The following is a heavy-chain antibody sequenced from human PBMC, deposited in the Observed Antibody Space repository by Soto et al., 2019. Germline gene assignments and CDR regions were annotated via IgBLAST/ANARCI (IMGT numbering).Heavy chain of an antibody. D-gene: IGHD3-3*01. CDR1: GYTLSSSV. CDR3: ARHSSITIPYAMDV. Sequence: GASVEVSRASSGYTLSSSVIAWLRKAPGQRLEWMGWINAGNGNTKYSQKFQGRVTITRDTSASTAYMELSSLRSEDTAVYYCARHSSITIPYAMDVWGKGTTVTVSS. CDR2: INAGNGNT. J-gene: IGHJ6*03. V-gene: IGHV1-3*01.